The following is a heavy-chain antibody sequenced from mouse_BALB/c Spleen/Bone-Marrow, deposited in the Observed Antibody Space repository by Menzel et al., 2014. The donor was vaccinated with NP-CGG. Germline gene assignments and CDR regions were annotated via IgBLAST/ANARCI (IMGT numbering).Heavy chain of an antibody. V-gene: IGHV14-3*02. CDR2: IDPANGNT. CDR1: GFNIKDTF. J-gene: IGHJ2*01. Sequence: EVKLQESGAELVKPGASAKLSCTGSGFNIKDTFMHWVKQRPEQGLEWIGRIDPANGNTKYDPKFQGKATITADTSSNTAYLHLTSLTSEDTAVYYCTRGEDYWGQGTTLAVSS. CDR3: TRGEDY.